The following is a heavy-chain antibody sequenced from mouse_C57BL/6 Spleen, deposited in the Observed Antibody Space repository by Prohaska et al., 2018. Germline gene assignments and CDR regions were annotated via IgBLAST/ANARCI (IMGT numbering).Heavy chain of an antibody. Sequence: SVKLSCKASGYTFTDYYINWVKQRPGQGLEWIARIYPGSGNTYYNEKFKGKATLTAEKSSSTAYMQLSSLTSEDSAVYFCAKTAQATVAWFAYGGQGTVDTVSA. CDR1: GYTFTDYY. J-gene: IGHJ3*01. CDR2: IYPGSGNT. CDR3: AKTAQATVAWFAY. V-gene: IGHV1-76*01. D-gene: IGHD3-2*02.